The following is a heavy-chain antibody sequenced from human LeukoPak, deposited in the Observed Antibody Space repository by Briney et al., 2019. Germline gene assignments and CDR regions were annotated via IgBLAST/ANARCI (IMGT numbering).Heavy chain of an antibody. CDR1: GGSFSGYY. CDR3: ARRVAAAGTLWWFDP. Sequence: SETLSLTCAVYGGSFSGYYWSWIRQPPGKGLEWIGEINHSGSTNYNPSLKSRVTISVDTSKNQFSLKLSSVTAADTAVYYCARRVAAAGTLWWFDPWGQGTLVTVSS. CDR2: INHSGST. J-gene: IGHJ5*02. D-gene: IGHD6-13*01. V-gene: IGHV4-34*01.